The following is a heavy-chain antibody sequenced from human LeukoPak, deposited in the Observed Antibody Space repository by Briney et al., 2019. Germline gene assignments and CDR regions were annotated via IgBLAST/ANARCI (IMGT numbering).Heavy chain of an antibody. Sequence: GGSLRLSCAASGFTFSSSWMHWVRQASEKGLVWVSRINSDGSSTSYADSVKGRFTISRDNAKNTLFLQMNSLRAEDTAVYYCAKGIRVVTHWGQGTLVTVSS. CDR3: AKGIRVVTH. D-gene: IGHD3-3*01. CDR2: INSDGSST. CDR1: GFTFSSSW. J-gene: IGHJ4*02. V-gene: IGHV3-74*01.